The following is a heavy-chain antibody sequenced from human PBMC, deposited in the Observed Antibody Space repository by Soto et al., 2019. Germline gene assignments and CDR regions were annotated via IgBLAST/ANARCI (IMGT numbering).Heavy chain of an antibody. D-gene: IGHD4-17*01. CDR3: ARGGIDYGDYYYYYGMDV. CDR1: GYTFTSYD. J-gene: IGHJ6*02. CDR2: MNPNSGNT. Sequence: GASVKVSCKASGYTFTSYDINWLRQATGQGLEWMGWMNPNSGNTGYAQKFQGRVTMTRNTSISTAYMELSSLRSEDTAVYYCARGGIDYGDYYYYYGMDVWGQGTTVTVSS. V-gene: IGHV1-8*01.